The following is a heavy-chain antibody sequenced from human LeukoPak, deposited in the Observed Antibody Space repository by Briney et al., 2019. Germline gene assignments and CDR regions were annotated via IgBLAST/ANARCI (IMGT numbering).Heavy chain of an antibody. CDR3: ARAGEGYSYGYPRDFDY. D-gene: IGHD5-18*01. J-gene: IGHJ4*02. CDR2: IYYSGST. CDR1: GGSISSYY. V-gene: IGHV4-59*01. Sequence: PSETLSLTCTVSGGSISSYYWSWIRQPPGKGLEWIGYIYYSGSTNYNPSLKSRVTISVDTSKNQFSLKLSSVTAADTAVYYCARAGEGYSYGYPRDFDYWGQGTLVTVSS.